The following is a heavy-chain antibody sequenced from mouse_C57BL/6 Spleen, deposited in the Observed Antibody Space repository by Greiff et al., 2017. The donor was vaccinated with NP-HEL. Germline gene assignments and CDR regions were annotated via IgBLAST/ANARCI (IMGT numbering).Heavy chain of an antibody. CDR2: IWRGGST. D-gene: IGHD1-1*01. J-gene: IGHJ2*01. V-gene: IGHV2-5*01. CDR3: AKNGGSSPYYYFDY. CDR1: GFSLTSYG. Sequence: VQLQQSGPGLVQPSQSLSITCTVSGFSLTSYGVHWVRQSPGKGLEWLGVIWRGGSTDYNAAFMSRLSITKDNSKSQVFFKMNSLQADDTAIYYWAKNGGSSPYYYFDYWGQGTTLTVSS.